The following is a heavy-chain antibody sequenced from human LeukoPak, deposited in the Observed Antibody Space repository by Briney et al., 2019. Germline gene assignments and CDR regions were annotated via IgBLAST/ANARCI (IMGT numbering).Heavy chain of an antibody. J-gene: IGHJ4*02. V-gene: IGHV4-34*01. CDR2: INHSGST. D-gene: IGHD3-22*01. CDR1: GGSFSGYY. Sequence: SETLSLTCAVYGGSFSGYYWSWIRQPPGKGLEWIGEINHSGSTNYNPSLKSRVTISVDTSKNQFSLKLSSVTAADTAVYYCARLYYYDSSGYYYVGGSFDYWGQGTLVTVSS. CDR3: ARLYYYDSSGYYYVGGSFDY.